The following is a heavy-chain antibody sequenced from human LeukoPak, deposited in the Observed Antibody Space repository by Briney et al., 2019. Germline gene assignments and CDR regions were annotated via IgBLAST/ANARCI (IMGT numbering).Heavy chain of an antibody. V-gene: IGHV3-53*01. Sequence: GGSLRLSCAASGFTVSSNYMYWVRQAPGKGLEWVSVIYSGGSTYYADSVKGRFTIPRDNSNNTLYLQIHSLRAEDTAVYYCARSEKLGAGRNFDYWGQGTLVTVSS. CDR1: GFTVSSNY. D-gene: IGHD7-27*01. CDR2: IYSGGST. J-gene: IGHJ4*02. CDR3: ARSEKLGAGRNFDY.